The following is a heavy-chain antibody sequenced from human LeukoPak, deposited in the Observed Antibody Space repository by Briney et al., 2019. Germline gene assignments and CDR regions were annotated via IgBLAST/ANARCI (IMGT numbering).Heavy chain of an antibody. V-gene: IGHV3-23*01. CDR3: AKGRLQEGTVFRGVITPVDY. D-gene: IGHD3-10*01. CDR2: ISGSGDGT. Sequence: GGSLRLSCAASGFTFSNLAMNWVRRAPGKGLEWVSTISGSGDGTYYADSVKGRFTISRDNSKNTLFLQMSSLSADDTALYYCAKGRLQEGTVFRGVITPVDYWGQGTLVTVTS. CDR1: GFTFSNLA. J-gene: IGHJ4*02.